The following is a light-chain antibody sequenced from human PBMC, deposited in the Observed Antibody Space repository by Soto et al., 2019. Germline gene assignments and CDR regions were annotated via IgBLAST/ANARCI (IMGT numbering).Light chain of an antibody. J-gene: IGLJ2*01. CDR3: CSYAGSYTLVV. Sequence: QSVLTQPRSVSGSPGQSVTISCTETSSDVGGYNYVSWYQQHPGKAPKLMIYDVTERPSGVPDRFSGSKSGNTASLTISGLQAEDEADYYCCSYAGSYTLVVFGGGTKLTVL. V-gene: IGLV2-11*01. CDR2: DVT. CDR1: SSDVGGYNY.